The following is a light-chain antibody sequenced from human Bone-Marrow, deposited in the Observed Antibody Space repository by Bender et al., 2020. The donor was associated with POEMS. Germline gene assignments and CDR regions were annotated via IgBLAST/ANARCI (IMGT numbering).Light chain of an antibody. CDR2: NNS. V-gene: IGLV1-44*01. J-gene: IGLJ3*02. CDR1: SSKFGSYP. CDR3: ATWDDSLNGWV. Sequence: QSVLTQPPSASGTPGQRVTISCSGSSSKFGSYPVNWYQQLPAAAPKLDIFNNSQRPSGVPDRFSGSNSGTSASLAISGLLSDDEADFYCATWDDSLNGWVFGGGTKLTVL.